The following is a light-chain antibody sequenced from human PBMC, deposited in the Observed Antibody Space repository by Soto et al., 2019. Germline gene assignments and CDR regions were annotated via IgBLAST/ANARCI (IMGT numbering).Light chain of an antibody. Sequence: IQLTQSPSSLSASIGDRVSITCRASQDIKTYVAWYQQKPGKAPKLLIYGAFTLQSGVPSRFNGSGSGTDFTLTISRLQPEDFATYYCQQLNNDPPFTFGPGTTVDLE. CDR2: GAF. V-gene: IGKV1-9*01. CDR3: QQLNNDPPFT. J-gene: IGKJ3*01. CDR1: QDIKTY.